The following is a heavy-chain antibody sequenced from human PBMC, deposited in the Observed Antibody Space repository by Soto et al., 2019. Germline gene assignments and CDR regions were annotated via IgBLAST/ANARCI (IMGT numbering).Heavy chain of an antibody. CDR3: ARDFWNVVDHDTATNEIYF. D-gene: IGHD3-3*01. CDR2: TWYDGRNK. V-gene: IGHV3-33*01. CDR1: GFTFSSYG. Sequence: PGGSLRPSCAASGFTFSSYGMHRDRQDPAKGLEWEAVTWYDGRNKYYADSVKGRFTISRPNSKSTLYLQMNSLRAVDTAASYSARDFWNVVDHDTATNEIYF. J-gene: IGHJ1*01.